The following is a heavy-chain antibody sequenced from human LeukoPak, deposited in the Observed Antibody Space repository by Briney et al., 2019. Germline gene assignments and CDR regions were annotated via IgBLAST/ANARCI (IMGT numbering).Heavy chain of an antibody. CDR1: GFPFSTYA. Sequence: PGGSLRLSCAASGFPFSTYAMNWVRQAPGKGLEWISYINTGSTTIHHADSVKGRFTISRDNTRNSLFLQMNSLRVEDTAVYFCARVPDDPWSGYFFDCWGQGTLVTVSS. D-gene: IGHD3-3*01. J-gene: IGHJ4*02. V-gene: IGHV3-48*01. CDR2: INTGSTTI. CDR3: ARVPDDPWSGYFFDC.